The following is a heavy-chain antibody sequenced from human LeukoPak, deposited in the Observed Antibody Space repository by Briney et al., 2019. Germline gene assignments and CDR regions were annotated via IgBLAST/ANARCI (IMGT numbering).Heavy chain of an antibody. V-gene: IGHV3-48*02. Sequence: GGSLRLSCAASGFTFSSYSMNWVRQAPGKGLEWVSYISSSSSTIYYADSVKGRFTISRDNAKNSLYLQMNSLRDEDTAVYYCAGGVYTKDIVVVVAAQVAFDIWGQGTMVTVSS. CDR3: AGGVYTKDIVVVVAAQVAFDI. D-gene: IGHD2-15*01. CDR1: GFTFSSYS. J-gene: IGHJ3*02. CDR2: ISSSSSTI.